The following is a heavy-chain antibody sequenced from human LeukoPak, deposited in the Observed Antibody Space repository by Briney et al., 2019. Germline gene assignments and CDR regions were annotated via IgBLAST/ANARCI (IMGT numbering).Heavy chain of an antibody. CDR3: ANLDRTVTAFAVDY. CDR1: GFTFSSYG. V-gene: IGHV3-23*01. D-gene: IGHD4-17*01. Sequence: PGGSLRLSCAASGFTFSSYGMSWVRQAPGKGLEWVSAISGSGGSTYYADSVKGRFTISRDNSKNTLYLQMNSLRAEDTAVYYCANLDRTVTAFAVDYWGQGILVTVSS. J-gene: IGHJ4*02. CDR2: ISGSGGST.